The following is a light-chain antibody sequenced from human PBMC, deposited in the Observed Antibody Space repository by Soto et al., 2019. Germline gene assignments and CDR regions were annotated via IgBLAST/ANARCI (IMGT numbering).Light chain of an antibody. Sequence: PGERDTLACRASQNVTNNYFAWYQQKPGQAPRLLIYGASSRATGIPDRFSGSGSGTDFTLTISSLEPEDFAVYYCQQRSNWPITFGQGTRLEIK. CDR1: QNVTNNY. V-gene: IGKV3D-20*02. CDR2: GAS. CDR3: QQRSNWPIT. J-gene: IGKJ5*01.